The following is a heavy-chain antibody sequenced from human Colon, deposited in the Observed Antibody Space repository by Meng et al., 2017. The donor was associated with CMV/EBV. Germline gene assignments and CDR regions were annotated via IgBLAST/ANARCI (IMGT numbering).Heavy chain of an antibody. CDR3: ARPTPEGGRHWYFGL. CDR1: GGSISSSSYY. D-gene: IGHD1-14*01. Sequence: SETLSLTCTVSGGSISSSSYYWGWIRQPPGKGLEWIGSIYYSGSTYYNPSLKSRVTISVDTSKNQFSLKLSSVTAADTATYYCARPTPEGGRHWYFGLWGRGTLVTVSS. V-gene: IGHV4-39*01. CDR2: IYYSGST. J-gene: IGHJ2*01.